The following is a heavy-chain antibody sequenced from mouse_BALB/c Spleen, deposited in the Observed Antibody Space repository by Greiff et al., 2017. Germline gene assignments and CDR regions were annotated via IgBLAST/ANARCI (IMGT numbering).Heavy chain of an antibody. Sequence: EVHLVESGGGLVKPGGSLKLSCAASGFTFSDYYMYWVRQTPEKRLEWVATISDGGSYTYYPDSVKGRFTISRDNAKNNLYLQMSSLKSEDTAMYYCARGGLDRSAMDYWGQGTSVTVSS. CDR2: ISDGGSYT. V-gene: IGHV5-4*02. D-gene: IGHD3-2*01. CDR1: GFTFSDYY. J-gene: IGHJ4*01. CDR3: ARGGLDRSAMDY.